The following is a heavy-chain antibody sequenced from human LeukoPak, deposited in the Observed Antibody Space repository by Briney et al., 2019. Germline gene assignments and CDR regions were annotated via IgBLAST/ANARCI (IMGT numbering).Heavy chain of an antibody. CDR3: ARSGGSGTYYDGSFDY. CDR2: IYTSGST. D-gene: IGHD1-26*01. Sequence: SETLSLTCTVSGGSITSYYWSWVRQPAGKGLEWIGRIYTSGSTNYNPSLKSRVTMSVDTSRNQFSLKMSSVTATDTAVYYCARSGGSGTYYDGSFDYWGPGTLVTVSS. V-gene: IGHV4-4*07. CDR1: GGSITSYY. J-gene: IGHJ4*02.